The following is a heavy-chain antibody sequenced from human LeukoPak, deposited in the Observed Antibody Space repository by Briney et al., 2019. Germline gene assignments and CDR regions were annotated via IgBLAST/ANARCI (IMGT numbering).Heavy chain of an antibody. J-gene: IGHJ4*02. CDR2: IYYSGST. CDR1: GGSISSSSYY. CDR3: ARATTLLWFGELLSAFDY. Sequence: KPSETLSLTCTVSGGSISSSSYYWGWIRQPPGKGLEWIGSIYYSGSTYYNPSLKSRVTISVDTSKDQFSLKLSSVTAADTAVYYCARATTLLWFGELLSAFDYWGQGTLVTVSS. V-gene: IGHV4-39*07. D-gene: IGHD3-10*01.